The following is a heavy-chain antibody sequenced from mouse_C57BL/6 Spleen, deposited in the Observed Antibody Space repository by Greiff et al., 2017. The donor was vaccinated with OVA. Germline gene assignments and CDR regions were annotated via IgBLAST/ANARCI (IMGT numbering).Heavy chain of an antibody. CDR3: GGRGGSSYLIAY. Sequence: EVQRVESGGGLVKPGGSLKLSCAASGFTFSDYGMHWVRQAPEKGLEWVAYISSGSSTIYYADTVKGRFTLPRDNATNTLFLQLTSLRSEEAAVDYCGGRGGSSYLIAYWGQGTLVTVSA. D-gene: IGHD1-1*01. CDR2: ISSGSSTI. CDR1: GFTFSDYG. J-gene: IGHJ3*01. V-gene: IGHV5-17*01.